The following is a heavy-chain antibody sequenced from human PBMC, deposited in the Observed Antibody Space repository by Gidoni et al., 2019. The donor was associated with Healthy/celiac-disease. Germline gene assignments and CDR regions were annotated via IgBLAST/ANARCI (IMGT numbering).Heavy chain of an antibody. V-gene: IGHV1-69*06. CDR3: ARESPGGGEFDN. J-gene: IGHJ4*02. CDR1: GGTFSSYA. CDR2: IIPIIGTA. D-gene: IGHD2-21*01. Sequence: QVQLVQSGAAVKQPGSSVRGSCNASGGTFSSYALSWVRQARGQGREWVGGIIPIIGTANYAQKFQGRVTITADKSTSTAYMGLSSLRAEDTAVFYCARESPGGGEFDNWGQGTLVTVSA.